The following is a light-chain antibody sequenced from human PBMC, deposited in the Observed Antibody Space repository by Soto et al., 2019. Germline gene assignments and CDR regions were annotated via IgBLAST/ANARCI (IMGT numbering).Light chain of an antibody. Sequence: NFMLTQPHSVSESPGQTVTISCTRSSGSIASNYVQWYQQRPGSAPTTVISEDNQRPSGVPDLFSGSIDSSSNSASLTISGLKTEDEADYYCQSYDSSTHVVFGGGTKVTVL. CDR3: QSYDSSTHVV. CDR2: EDN. V-gene: IGLV6-57*04. CDR1: SGSIASNY. J-gene: IGLJ2*01.